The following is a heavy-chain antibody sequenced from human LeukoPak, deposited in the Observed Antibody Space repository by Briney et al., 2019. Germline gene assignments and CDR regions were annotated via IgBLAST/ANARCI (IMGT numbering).Heavy chain of an antibody. J-gene: IGHJ4*02. CDR3: AKDSYSKGDF. CDR1: GFTFSDYY. Sequence: GGSLRLSCAASGFTFSDYYMSWVRQAPGKGLEWVSVIYSGGSTYYADSVKGRFTISRDNSKNTLYLQMNSLRAEDTAVYYCAKDSYSKGDFWGQGVLVTVSS. CDR2: IYSGGST. D-gene: IGHD6-13*01. V-gene: IGHV3-66*01.